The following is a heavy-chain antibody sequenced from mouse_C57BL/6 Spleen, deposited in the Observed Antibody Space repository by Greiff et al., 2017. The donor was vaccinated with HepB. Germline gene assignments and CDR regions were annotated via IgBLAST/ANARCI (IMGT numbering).Heavy chain of an antibody. Sequence: QVQLQQPGAELVKPGASVKLSCKASGYPFTSYWMHWVKQRPGRGLEWIGSIDPNSGGTKYNEKFKSRATLPVDKPSSTAYMQLSSLTSEDSAVYCCARWRLSDYWGQGTSVTVSS. V-gene: IGHV1-62-3*01. CDR3: ARWRLSDY. CDR1: GYPFTSYW. J-gene: IGHJ4*01. CDR2: IDPNSGGT. D-gene: IGHD2-4*01.